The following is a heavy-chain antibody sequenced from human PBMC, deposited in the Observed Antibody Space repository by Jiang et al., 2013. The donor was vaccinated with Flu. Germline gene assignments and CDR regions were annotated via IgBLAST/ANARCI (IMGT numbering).Heavy chain of an antibody. D-gene: IGHD3-22*01. V-gene: IGHV3-23*01. CDR3: AKDSRSSHRAYYYDSSGWDAFDI. CDR1: GFTFSSYA. CDR2: ISGSGGST. Sequence: VQLLESGGGLVQPGGSLRLSCAASGFTFSSYAMSWVRQAPGKGLEWVSAISGSGGSTYYADSVKGRFTISRDNSKNTLYLQMNSLRAEDTAVYYCAKDSRSSHRAYYYDSSGWDAFDIWGQGTMVTVSS. J-gene: IGHJ3*02.